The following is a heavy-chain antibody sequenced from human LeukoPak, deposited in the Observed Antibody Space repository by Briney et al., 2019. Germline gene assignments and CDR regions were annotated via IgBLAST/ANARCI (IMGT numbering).Heavy chain of an antibody. J-gene: IGHJ4*02. Sequence: ASVKVSCKATVYTFTDYYIHWVRPAPGQGLEWMGWINPNSGGTNYAQKFQGRVTMTRDTSISTAYMELSRLRSDDTAVYYCARDPQYFDTSGYSRDWGQGTLVTVSS. CDR3: ARDPQYFDTSGYSRD. CDR2: INPNSGGT. V-gene: IGHV1-2*02. CDR1: VYTFTDYY. D-gene: IGHD3-22*01.